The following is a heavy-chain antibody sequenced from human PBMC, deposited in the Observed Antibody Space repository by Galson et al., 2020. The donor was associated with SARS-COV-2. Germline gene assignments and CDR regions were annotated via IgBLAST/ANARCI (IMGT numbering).Heavy chain of an antibody. CDR1: GFSLNNSGMC. Sequence: SGPTLVKPTQTLTLTCTFSGFSLNNSGMCVSWIRQPPGKALEWLALIDWDDDKYYSTPLKTRLTISKDTSKNQVVLTMTNMDPVDTATYYWAWSLGRADGWFGELNYYGMDVWGQGTTVTVS. D-gene: IGHD3-10*01. CDR2: IDWDDDK. J-gene: IGHJ6*02. V-gene: IGHV2-70*01. CDR3: AWSLGRADGWFGELNYYGMDV.